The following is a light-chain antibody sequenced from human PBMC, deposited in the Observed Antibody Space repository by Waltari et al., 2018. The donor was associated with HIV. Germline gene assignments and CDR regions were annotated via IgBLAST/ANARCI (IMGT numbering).Light chain of an antibody. Sequence: QSVLTQPPSASETPGQRVTISCSGSSSNIGSNYLYLYRPLPGPAPKLLIYRNNQRPSGVPDRFSGSKSGTSASLAISGLRSEDEADYYCAAWGDSMTSYVFGTGTKVTVL. J-gene: IGLJ1*01. V-gene: IGLV1-47*01. CDR3: AAWGDSMTSYV. CDR1: SSNIGSNY. CDR2: RNN.